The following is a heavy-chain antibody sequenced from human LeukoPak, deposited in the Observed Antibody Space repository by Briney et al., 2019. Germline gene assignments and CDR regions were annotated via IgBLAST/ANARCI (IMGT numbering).Heavy chain of an antibody. J-gene: IGHJ4*02. D-gene: IGHD3-10*01. V-gene: IGHV4-30-2*01. CDR3: ARGNYYGSGSYPPFDY. Sequence: PSETLSLTCAVSGGSISSGGYSWNWIRQPPGKGLEWIGCIYHSGSTYYNPSLKSRVTISVDRSKNQFSLKLSSVTAADTAVYYCARGNYYGSGSYPPFDYWGQGTLVTVSS. CDR2: IYHSGST. CDR1: GGSISSGGYS.